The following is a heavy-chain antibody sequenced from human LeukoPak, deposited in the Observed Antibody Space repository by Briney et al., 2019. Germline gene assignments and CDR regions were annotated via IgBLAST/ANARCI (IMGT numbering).Heavy chain of an antibody. D-gene: IGHD2-2*01. CDR1: GFTFSSYE. CDR3: ARDLARVGN. CDR2: ISSSGSTI. V-gene: IGHV3-48*03. J-gene: IGHJ4*02. Sequence: GGSLRLSCAASGFTFSSYEMNWVRQAPGKGLEWVSYISSSGSTIYYADSVRGRFTISRDNAKNSLYLQMNSLRAEDTAVYYCARDLARVGNCGQGTLVTVSS.